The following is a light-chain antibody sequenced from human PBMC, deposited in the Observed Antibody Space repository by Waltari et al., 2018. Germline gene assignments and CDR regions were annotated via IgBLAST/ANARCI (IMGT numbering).Light chain of an antibody. V-gene: IGLV2-14*03. CDR1: SSDVGGYNY. CDR2: DVS. CDR3: SSYTSSSTQV. Sequence: QSALTQPASVSGSPGQSITISCTGTSSDVGGYNYVSWYQQHPGKAPKLMIYDVSNRPSGVSNRVSGSKSGNTASLTISGLQAEDEADYYCSSYTSSSTQVFGTGTKVTVL. J-gene: IGLJ1*01.